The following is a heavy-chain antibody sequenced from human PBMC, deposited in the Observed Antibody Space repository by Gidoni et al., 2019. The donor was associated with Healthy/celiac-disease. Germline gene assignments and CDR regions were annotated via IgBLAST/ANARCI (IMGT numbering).Heavy chain of an antibody. Sequence: EVQLVESGGGLIQPGGSLRLSCAASGFTVSSNYMSWVRQDPGKGLEWVSVIYSGGSTYYADSVKGRFTISRDNTKNTLYLQMNSLRAEDTAVYYCARGLGQADYYYYGMDVWGQGTTVTVSS. V-gene: IGHV3-53*01. CDR1: GFTVSSNY. J-gene: IGHJ6*02. CDR3: ARGLGQADYYYYGMDV. CDR2: IYSGGST. D-gene: IGHD6-19*01.